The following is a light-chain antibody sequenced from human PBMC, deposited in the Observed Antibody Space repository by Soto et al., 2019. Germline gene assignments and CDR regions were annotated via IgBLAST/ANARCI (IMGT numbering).Light chain of an antibody. CDR2: DAS. J-gene: IGKJ4*01. Sequence: EIVLTQSPATLSLSPGERATLSCRASQSVSSYLAWYQQKPGQAPRLLMYDASNRATGIPARFSGSGSGTDFTLTISSLEPEDFAVYYCQQRSNWPPGLTFGGGNKVEIK. CDR3: QQRSNWPPGLT. V-gene: IGKV3-11*01. CDR1: QSVSSY.